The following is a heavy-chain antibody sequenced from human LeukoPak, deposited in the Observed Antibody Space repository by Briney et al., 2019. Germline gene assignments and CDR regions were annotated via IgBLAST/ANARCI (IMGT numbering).Heavy chain of an antibody. Sequence: GESLKISCNGSGYKFTSHWIGWVRQMPGKGLEWMGIIYLDDSDARYSPSFEGQVTISVDKSISTAYLQWSSLKASDTAMYYCARSPYNSGWHYFDYWGQGTLVTVSS. CDR2: IYLDDSDA. CDR1: GYKFTSHW. CDR3: ARSPYNSGWHYFDY. V-gene: IGHV5-51*01. J-gene: IGHJ4*02. D-gene: IGHD6-19*01.